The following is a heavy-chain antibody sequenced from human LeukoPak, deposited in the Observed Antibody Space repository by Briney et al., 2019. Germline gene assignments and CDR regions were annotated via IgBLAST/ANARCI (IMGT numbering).Heavy chain of an antibody. CDR2: IKSDGYST. J-gene: IGHJ4*02. CDR3: ARDRGYTQDH. V-gene: IGHV3-74*01. D-gene: IGHD5-12*01. CDR1: GFTFSSYW. Sequence: GGSLRLSCAASGFTFSSYWMHWVGQAPGKGLVWVSHIKSDGYSTTYADSVKGRFTISRDNAKNTLYLQMNSLRAEDTAVYYCARDRGYTQDHWGQGTLVTVSS.